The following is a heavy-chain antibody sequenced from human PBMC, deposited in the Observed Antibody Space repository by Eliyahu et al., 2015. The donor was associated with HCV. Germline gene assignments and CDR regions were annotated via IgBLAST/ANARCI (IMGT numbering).Heavy chain of an antibody. Sequence: EVQLLESGGGLVQPGGSLRLSCAASGFXFXXYAMSWVRQAPGKGLEWVSAISGSGGSTYYADSVKGRFTISRDNSKNTLYLQMNSLRAEDTAVYYCAKDLELLIAAAGTGYWGQGTLVTVSS. CDR2: ISGSGGST. D-gene: IGHD6-13*01. CDR1: GFXFXXYA. CDR3: AKDLELLIAAAGTGY. V-gene: IGHV3-23*01. J-gene: IGHJ4*02.